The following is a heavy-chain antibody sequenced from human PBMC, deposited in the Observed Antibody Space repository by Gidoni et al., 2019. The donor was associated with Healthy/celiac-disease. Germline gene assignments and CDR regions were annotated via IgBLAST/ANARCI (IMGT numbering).Heavy chain of an antibody. V-gene: IGHV3-30*18. D-gene: IGHD3-3*01. CDR3: AKGGYDFWSGYYGGFMDV. Sequence: QVQLVESGGGVVQPGRSLRLSCAASGFTFSSYGMHWVRQAPGKGLELVAVISYDGSNKYYADSVKGRFTISRDNSKNTLYLQMNSLRAEDTAVYYCAKGGYDFWSGYYGGFMDVWGQGTTVTVSS. J-gene: IGHJ6*02. CDR2: ISYDGSNK. CDR1: GFTFSSYG.